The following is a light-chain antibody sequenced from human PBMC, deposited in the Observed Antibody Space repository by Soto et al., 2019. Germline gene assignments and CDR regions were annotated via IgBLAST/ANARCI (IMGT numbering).Light chain of an antibody. V-gene: IGKV3-20*01. Sequence: EIVLTQSPGTLSLSPGERATLSCRASQRVSSSSLAWYRQKPGQAPRLLMYDACSRATDIPDRISGSGSGTDFTLTIRSLEPEDFAVYYCQQYTGSPPSYTFGQGTKLEIK. CDR1: QRVSSSS. CDR2: DAC. CDR3: QQYTGSPPSYT. J-gene: IGKJ2*01.